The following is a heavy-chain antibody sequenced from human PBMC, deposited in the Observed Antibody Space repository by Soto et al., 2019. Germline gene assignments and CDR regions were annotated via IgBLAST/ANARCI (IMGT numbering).Heavy chain of an antibody. J-gene: IGHJ4*02. D-gene: IGHD3-10*01. CDR3: ARHRRLLFFGELSGPLDY. Sequence: NPSETLSLTCTVSGGSVISGSYYWSWIRQPPGKGLEWIGYMYYSGSTNYNPSLKSRVTISLETSKIQFSLKLRSVTAADTAVYYCARHRRLLFFGELSGPLDYWGQGTLVTVSS. V-gene: IGHV4-61*01. CDR2: MYYSGST. CDR1: GGSVISGSYY.